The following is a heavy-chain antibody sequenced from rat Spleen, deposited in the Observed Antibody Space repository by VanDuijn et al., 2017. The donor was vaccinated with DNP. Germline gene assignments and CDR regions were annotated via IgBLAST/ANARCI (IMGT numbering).Heavy chain of an antibody. CDR1: GFTFSTYD. V-gene: IGHV5-25*01. Sequence: EVQLVESGGDLVQPGRSLKLFCAASGFTFSTYDMAWVRQAPTKGLEWVASISSSGISTYYRDSVKGRFIVSRDNAESSLYLQMNSLKSEDTATYYCTRHSRTTAITEYFDYWGQGVMVTVSS. D-gene: IGHD1-9*01. J-gene: IGHJ2*01. CDR2: ISSSGIST. CDR3: TRHSRTTAITEYFDY.